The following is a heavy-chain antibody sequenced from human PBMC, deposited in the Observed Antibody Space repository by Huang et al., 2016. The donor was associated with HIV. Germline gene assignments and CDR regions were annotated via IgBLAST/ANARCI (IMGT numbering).Heavy chain of an antibody. J-gene: IGHJ4*02. CDR1: GDFISSTSYY. V-gene: IGHV4-39*01. CDR2: VYECWST. Sequence: QLQLQESGPGQVKPSETLSLTCTVSGDFISSTSYYWGWIRQAPGKGLGWVGSVYECWSTNYNPSLKSRVTLSVDTSRNQFSLRLNSVTAADTAVYYCASQHIGAAATWFWGRGTQVAVSS. CDR3: ASQHIGAAATWF. D-gene: IGHD6-13*01.